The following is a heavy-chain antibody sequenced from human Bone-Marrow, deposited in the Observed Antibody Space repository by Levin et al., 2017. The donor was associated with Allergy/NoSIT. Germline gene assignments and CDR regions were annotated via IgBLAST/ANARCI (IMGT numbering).Heavy chain of an antibody. Sequence: GGSLRLSCGASGFTFSIYGMHWVRQAPGKGLEWVAVISFDGSDKNYADALKGRFTVSRDNSKNTLYLQMNSLRAEDTAVYYCVRVAVTAFDAFDVWGLGTVVTVSS. J-gene: IGHJ3*01. CDR1: GFTFSIYG. CDR2: ISFDGSDK. D-gene: IGHD2-21*02. CDR3: VRVAVTAFDAFDV. V-gene: IGHV3-30*03.